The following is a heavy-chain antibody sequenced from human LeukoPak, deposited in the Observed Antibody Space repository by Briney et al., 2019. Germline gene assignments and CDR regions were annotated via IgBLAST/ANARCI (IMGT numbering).Heavy chain of an antibody. CDR2: ISSSGSTI. J-gene: IGHJ4*02. Sequence: GGSLRLSCAASGFTFSSYAMNWVRQAPGKGLERVSYISSSGSTIYYADSVKGRFTISRDNAKNSLYLQMNSLRAEDTAVYYATRESDIGVEVAIISDYSFSYWGQGTLVTVSS. CDR3: TRESDIGVEVAIISDYSFSY. V-gene: IGHV3-48*03. D-gene: IGHD2-15*01. CDR1: GFTFSSYA.